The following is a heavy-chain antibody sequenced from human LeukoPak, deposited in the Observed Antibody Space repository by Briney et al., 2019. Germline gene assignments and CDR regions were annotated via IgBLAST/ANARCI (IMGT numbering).Heavy chain of an antibody. CDR1: GGSISSYY. CDR3: ARGSRCSGGSCYGGEHNWFDP. CDR2: IYYSGST. J-gene: IGHJ5*02. V-gene: IGHV4-59*01. Sequence: PSETLSLTCTVSGGSISSYYWSWIRQPPGKGLEWIGYIYYSGSTNYNPSLKSRVTISVDTSKNQFSLKLSSVTAADTAVYYCARGSRCSGGSCYGGEHNWFDPWGQGTLVTVSS. D-gene: IGHD2-15*01.